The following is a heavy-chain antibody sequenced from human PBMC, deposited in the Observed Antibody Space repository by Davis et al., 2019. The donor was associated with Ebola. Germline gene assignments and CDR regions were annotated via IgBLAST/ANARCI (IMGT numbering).Heavy chain of an antibody. CDR1: GFTFSSYW. D-gene: IGHD4-17*01. V-gene: IGHV3-7*01. CDR3: AKAVTTWYGMDV. CDR2: LKQDGSEK. Sequence: GESLKISCAASGFTFSSYWMSWVRQAPGKGLEWVANLKQDGSEKYYVDSVKGRFTISRDNAKNSLYLQMNSLRAEDTAVYYCAKAVTTWYGMDVWGQGTTVTVSS. J-gene: IGHJ6*02.